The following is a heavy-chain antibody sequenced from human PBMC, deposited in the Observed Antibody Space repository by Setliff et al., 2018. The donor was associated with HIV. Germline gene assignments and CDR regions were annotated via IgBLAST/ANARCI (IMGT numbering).Heavy chain of an antibody. D-gene: IGHD1-26*01. CDR1: GGSIGTANW. V-gene: IGHV4-4*02. Sequence: SETLSLTCAVSGGSIGTANWWSWVRQPPGQGLEWIGEIYYSGNTNYNPSLKSRVTMSVDKPKNHLSLNLSSVTAADTALYYCAKGTTRCSFCFDNWGLGTLVTVSS. CDR2: IYYSGNT. J-gene: IGHJ4*02. CDR3: AKGTTRCSFCFDN.